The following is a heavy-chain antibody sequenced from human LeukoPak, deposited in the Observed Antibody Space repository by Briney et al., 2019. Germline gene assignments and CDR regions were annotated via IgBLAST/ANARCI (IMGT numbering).Heavy chain of an antibody. V-gene: IGHV4-39*01. CDR2: IYYSGST. J-gene: IGHJ4*02. CDR3: ARLRSGGMWRVRHDFWSGYHDY. Sequence: SETLSLTCTVSGGSISSSSNYWGWIRQPPGKGLEWIGSIYYSGSTYYNPSLKSRVTISVDTSKNQFSLKLSSVTAADTAVYYCARLRSGGMWRVRHDFWSGYHDYWGQGTLVTVSS. CDR1: GGSISSSSNY. D-gene: IGHD3-3*01.